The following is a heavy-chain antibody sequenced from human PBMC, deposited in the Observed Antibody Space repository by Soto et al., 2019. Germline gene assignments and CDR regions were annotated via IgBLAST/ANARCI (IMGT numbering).Heavy chain of an antibody. V-gene: IGHV1-58*02. CDR1: GFTFTSSA. CDR3: AAVLLWFGEPDAFDI. D-gene: IGHD3-10*01. Sequence: QMQLVQSGPEVKKPGTSVKVSCKASGFTFTSSAMQWVRQARGQRLEWIGWIVVGSGNTNYAQKCQERVTITRDMSTSTAYMELSSLRSEDTAVYYCAAVLLWFGEPDAFDIWGQGTMVTVSS. CDR2: IVVGSGNT. J-gene: IGHJ3*02.